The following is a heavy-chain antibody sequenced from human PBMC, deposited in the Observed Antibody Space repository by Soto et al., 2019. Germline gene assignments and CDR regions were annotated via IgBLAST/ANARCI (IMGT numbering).Heavy chain of an antibody. CDR1: GYTLTSYD. D-gene: IGHD3-3*01. CDR2: MDPNSGST. J-gene: IGHJ6*02. CDR3: ARERKFDFWRKGLDV. V-gene: IGHV1-8*01. Sequence: ASVKVSCKASGYTLTSYDINWVRQAPGQGLEWLGWMDPNSGSTGYAQNFQGRVTMTGNISINTAHMELSSLRSEDTAVYYCARERKFDFWRKGLDVWGQGNTVTVSS.